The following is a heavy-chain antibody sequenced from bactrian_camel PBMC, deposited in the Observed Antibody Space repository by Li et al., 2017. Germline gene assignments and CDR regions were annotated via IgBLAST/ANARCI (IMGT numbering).Heavy chain of an antibody. J-gene: IGHJ4*01. CDR1: GYTYGNNC. CDR3: AADSSSWYHYYY. CDR2: IDRDGRT. Sequence: HVQLVESGGALVQPGGSLRLSCAASGYTYGNNCMGWFRQAPGKPREGVASIDRDGRTTYADSVSGRFSISKDVAKNTLYLQMNSLKSDDTAMYFCAADSSSWYHYYYWGRGTQVTVS. V-gene: IGHV3S53*01. D-gene: IGHD6*01.